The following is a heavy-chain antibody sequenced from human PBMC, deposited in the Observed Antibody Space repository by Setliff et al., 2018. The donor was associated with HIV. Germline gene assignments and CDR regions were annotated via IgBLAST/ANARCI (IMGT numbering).Heavy chain of an antibody. J-gene: IGHJ4*02. CDR1: GGSTTSGGYY. Sequence: SETLSLTCSVSGGSTTSGGYYWSWIRQHPGKGLEYIGYIYYSGSTYYTPSLKSRVTMSIDTSTHQFFLNVTAVTAADTAVYYWAGFSYKFWVYCFDHWGQGALVTVAS. V-gene: IGHV4-31*03. CDR3: AGFSYKFWVYCFDH. D-gene: IGHD3-3*01. CDR2: IYYSGST.